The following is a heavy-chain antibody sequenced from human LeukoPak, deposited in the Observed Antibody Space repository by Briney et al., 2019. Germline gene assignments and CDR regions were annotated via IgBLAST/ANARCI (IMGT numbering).Heavy chain of an antibody. Sequence: SETLSLTCAVHGGSFSGYYWSWIRQPPGKGLEWIGEINHSGSTNYNPSLKSRVTISVDTSKNQFSLKPSPVTAADTAVYYCATLIAVAGTFDYWGQGTLVTVSS. D-gene: IGHD6-19*01. CDR3: ATLIAVAGTFDY. V-gene: IGHV4-34*01. J-gene: IGHJ4*02. CDR2: INHSGST. CDR1: GGSFSGYY.